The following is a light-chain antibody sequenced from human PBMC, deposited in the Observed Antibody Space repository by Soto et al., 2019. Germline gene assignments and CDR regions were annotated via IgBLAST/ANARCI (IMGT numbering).Light chain of an antibody. CDR1: SSDVGTYKY. CDR2: DVN. Sequence: QAVVTQPASVSASPGQSITISCTGSSSDVGTYKYVSWYQHHPGKAPKLMIYDVNNRPSGISNRFSGSKSGNTASLIISGLQTDDEADYYCSSYTTSSTLVFGGGTKVTVL. J-gene: IGLJ2*01. V-gene: IGLV2-14*03. CDR3: SSYTTSSTLV.